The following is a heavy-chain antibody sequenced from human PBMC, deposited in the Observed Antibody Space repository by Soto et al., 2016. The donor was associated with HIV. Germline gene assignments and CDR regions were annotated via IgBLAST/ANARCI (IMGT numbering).Heavy chain of an antibody. V-gene: IGHV4-61*02. CDR1: GDSINSGAFY. J-gene: IGHJ4*02. CDR3: ARDRPAYGDFDF. D-gene: IGHD4-17*01. Sequence: QVQLQESGLGLVKPSQTLSLTCTVSGDSINSGAFYWSWIRQPAGKGLEWIGRIYKSGKPTYTPSLRSRVTISVDTSNNQFFLNLRSVTAADTAVYYCARDRPAYGDFDFWGQGILVTVSS. CDR2: IYKSGKP.